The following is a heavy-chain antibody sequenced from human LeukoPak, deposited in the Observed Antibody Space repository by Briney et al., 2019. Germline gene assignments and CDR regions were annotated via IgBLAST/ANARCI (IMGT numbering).Heavy chain of an antibody. CDR3: ARNLVHLWNVFDF. Sequence: GGSLRLSCAASGFTFDDYGMSWVRQAPGKGLEWVSGIDRNGDSTGYADSVEGRFTISRDNAKNSLYLQMDSLRAEDTAVYHCARNLVHLWNVFDFWGLGTMVTVSS. CDR2: IDRNGDST. J-gene: IGHJ3*01. V-gene: IGHV3-20*01. CDR1: GFTFDDYG. D-gene: IGHD5-18*01.